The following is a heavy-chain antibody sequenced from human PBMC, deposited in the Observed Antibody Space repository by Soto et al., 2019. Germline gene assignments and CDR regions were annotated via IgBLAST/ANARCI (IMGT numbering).Heavy chain of an antibody. CDR1: GFNFNNYA. CDR2: ISSSGGTT. D-gene: IGHD6-19*01. J-gene: IGHJ4*02. Sequence: VHLLESGGGLVQPGGSRRLSCATSGFNFNNYAMSWVRQAPGERLEWVSFISSSGGTTYYADSVKGRFTISRDNSRNTVFLQLNTLGAEDTAIYYCATFVTVTGPGWGRASEYWGQGTRVTVSS. V-gene: IGHV3-23*01. CDR3: ATFVTVTGPGWGRASEY.